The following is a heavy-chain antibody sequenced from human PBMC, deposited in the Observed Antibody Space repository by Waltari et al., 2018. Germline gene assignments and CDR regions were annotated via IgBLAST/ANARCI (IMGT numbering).Heavy chain of an antibody. CDR1: GFTFSSYS. V-gene: IGHV3-21*04. CDR3: AKFGIAVAGTDY. CDR2: ISSSSSYI. Sequence: EVQLVESGGGLVKPGGSLRLSCAASGFTFSSYSMNWVRQAPGKGLEWVSSISSSSSYIYYADSVKGRFTISRDNSKNTLYLQMNSLRAEDTAVYYCAKFGIAVAGTDYWGQGTLVTVSS. D-gene: IGHD6-19*01. J-gene: IGHJ4*02.